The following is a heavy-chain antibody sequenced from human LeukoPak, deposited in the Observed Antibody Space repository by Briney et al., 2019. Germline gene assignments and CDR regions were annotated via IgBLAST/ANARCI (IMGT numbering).Heavy chain of an antibody. Sequence: GSSVKVSCKASGGTFSSYAISWVRQAPGQGLEWMGGIIPIFGTANYAQEFQGRVTITADESTSTAYMELSGLRSEDTAVYYCVRRAAGTKFDPWGQGTLVTVSS. CDR3: VRRAAGTKFDP. J-gene: IGHJ5*02. CDR2: IIPIFGTA. D-gene: IGHD6-13*01. CDR1: GGTFSSYA. V-gene: IGHV1-69*01.